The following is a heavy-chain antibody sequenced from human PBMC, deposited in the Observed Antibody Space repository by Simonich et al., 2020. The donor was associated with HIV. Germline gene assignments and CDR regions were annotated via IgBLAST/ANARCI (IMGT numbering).Heavy chain of an antibody. CDR1: GYSFTSYW. D-gene: IGHD6-19*01. CDR3: VRRLAVAGTYWYFDL. J-gene: IGHJ2*01. CDR2: IYPGDSDT. Sequence: EVQLVQSGAEVKKPGESLKISCKGSGYSFTSYWIGWVRQMPGKGLEWMGFIYPGDSDTKDSPSFQGQVTIAADKSISTAYLQWSSLKASDTAMYYCVRRLAVAGTYWYFDLWGRGTLVTVSS. V-gene: IGHV5-51*03.